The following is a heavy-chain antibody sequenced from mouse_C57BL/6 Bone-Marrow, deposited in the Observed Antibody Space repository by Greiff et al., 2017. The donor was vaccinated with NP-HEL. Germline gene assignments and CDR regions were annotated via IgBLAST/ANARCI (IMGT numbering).Heavy chain of an antibody. D-gene: IGHD1-1*01. CDR2: FTMYSDAT. J-gene: IGHJ3*01. Sequence: LQQSGAELVRPGSSVKLSCKDSYFAFMASAMHWVKQRPGHGLAWIGSFTMYSDATEYSENFKGKATLTANTSSSTAYMELSSLTSEDSAVYYCAGSYCGSSYPFAYWGQGTLVTVSA. CDR1: YFAFMASA. CDR3: AGSYCGSSYPFAY. V-gene: IGHV1-49*01.